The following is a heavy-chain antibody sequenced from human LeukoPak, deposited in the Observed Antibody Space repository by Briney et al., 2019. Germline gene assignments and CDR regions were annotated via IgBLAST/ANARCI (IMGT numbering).Heavy chain of an antibody. D-gene: IGHD3-9*01. CDR1: GYTFTSYG. V-gene: IGHV1-18*01. CDR3: ATSYDILTGPENY. J-gene: IGHJ4*02. CDR2: ISAYNGNT. Sequence: ASVKVSCKASGYTFTSYGISWVRQAPGQGLEWMGWISAYNGNTNYAQKLQGRVTMTRDTSTSTVYMELSSLRSEDTAVYYCATSYDILTGPENYWGQGTLVTVSS.